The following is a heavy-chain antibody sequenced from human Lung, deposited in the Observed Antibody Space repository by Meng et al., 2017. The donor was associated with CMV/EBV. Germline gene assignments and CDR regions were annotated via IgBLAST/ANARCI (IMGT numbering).Heavy chain of an antibody. CDR2: IHPHRGDT. D-gene: IGHD6-19*01. CDR1: GYTFTAHY. V-gene: IGHV1-2*02. Sequence: ASXXVSXKASGYTFTAHYFHWVRQAPGQGLEWMGWIHPHRGDTNYAQQFQGRVTLTRDTSINTGYMELTRLTSDDTAVYYCARDAGTIAVSGIGDYWGQGXLVTVSS. CDR3: ARDAGTIAVSGIGDY. J-gene: IGHJ4*02.